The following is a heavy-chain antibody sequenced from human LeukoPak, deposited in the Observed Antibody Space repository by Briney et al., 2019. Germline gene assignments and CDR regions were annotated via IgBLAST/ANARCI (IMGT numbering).Heavy chain of an antibody. CDR3: ATSLPSGYDSYFDY. V-gene: IGHV1-18*01. J-gene: IGHJ4*02. CDR1: GYTFTSYG. D-gene: IGHD5-12*01. Sequence: ASVKVSCKASGYTFTSYGISWVRQAPGQGLEWMGWISAYNGNTNYAQKLQGRVTMTTDTSTSTAYMELRSLRSDDTAVYYCATSLPSGYDSYFDYWGQGTLVTVSS. CDR2: ISAYNGNT.